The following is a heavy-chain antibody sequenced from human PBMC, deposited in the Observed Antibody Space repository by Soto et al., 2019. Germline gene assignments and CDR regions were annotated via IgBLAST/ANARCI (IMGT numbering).Heavy chain of an antibody. CDR2: IKSKTDGGTT. Sequence: PGGSLRLSCAASGFTFSNAWMNWVRQAPGKGLEWVGRIKSKTDGGTTDYAAPVKGRFTISRDDSKNTLYLQMNSLKTEDTAVYYCTTAVTMIVVDPDAFDIWGQGTMVTVS. J-gene: IGHJ3*02. CDR1: GFTFSNAW. D-gene: IGHD3-22*01. V-gene: IGHV3-15*07. CDR3: TTAVTMIVVDPDAFDI.